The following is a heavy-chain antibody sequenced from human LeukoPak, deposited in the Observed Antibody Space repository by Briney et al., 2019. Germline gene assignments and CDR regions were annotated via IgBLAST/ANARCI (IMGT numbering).Heavy chain of an antibody. CDR2: ISGSGGST. Sequence: GGSLRLSCAASGLTFSSYAMSWVRQAPGKGLEWVSAISGSGGSTYYADSVKGRFTISRDNSKNTLYLQMNSLRVEDTATYYCAKLKVFGSGSWDYWGQGSLVTVSS. D-gene: IGHD3-10*01. V-gene: IGHV3-23*01. CDR3: AKLKVFGSGSWDY. J-gene: IGHJ4*02. CDR1: GLTFSSYA.